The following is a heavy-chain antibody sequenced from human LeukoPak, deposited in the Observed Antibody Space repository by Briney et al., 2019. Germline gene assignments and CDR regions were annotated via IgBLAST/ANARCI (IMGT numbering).Heavy chain of an antibody. Sequence: PGGSLRLSCAASGFTFSSYTMTWVRQAPGKGLEWVSVISGNGGTTYYAESVKGRFTISRDNSKNTLYPQMNSLRVEDTAVYFCAKGRTGYIPDSWGQGTLVTVSS. J-gene: IGHJ4*02. CDR1: GFTFSSYT. CDR2: ISGNGGTT. D-gene: IGHD6-13*01. CDR3: AKGRTGYIPDS. V-gene: IGHV3-23*01.